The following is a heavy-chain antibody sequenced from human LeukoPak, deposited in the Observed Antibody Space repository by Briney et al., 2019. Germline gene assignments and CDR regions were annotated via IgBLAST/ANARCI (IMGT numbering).Heavy chain of an antibody. J-gene: IGHJ6*02. CDR1: GFTFDDYA. V-gene: IGHV3-9*01. D-gene: IGHD2-2*03. Sequence: GRSLRLSCAASGFTFDDYAMQWVRQAPGKGREWVSGISWYSGSIGYADSVKGRFTISRDNAKNSLYLQMNSQRAENTALYYCANDLDRATYCMDVWGQGTTVTVSS. CDR3: ANDLDRATYCMDV. CDR2: ISWYSGSI.